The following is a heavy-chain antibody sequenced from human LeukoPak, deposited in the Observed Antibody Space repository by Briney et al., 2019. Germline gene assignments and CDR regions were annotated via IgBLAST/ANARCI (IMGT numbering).Heavy chain of an antibody. CDR3: ARDSVEGGHDTAMVKSHWFDP. V-gene: IGHV4-30-4*01. J-gene: IGHJ5*02. D-gene: IGHD5-18*01. Sequence: SQTLSLTCTVSGGSISSGDYYWSWIRQPPGKGLEWIGYIYYSGSTYYNPSLKSRVTISVDTSKNQFSLKLSSVTAADTAVYYCARDSVEGGHDTAMVKSHWFDPWGQGTLVTVSS. CDR1: GGSISSGDYY. CDR2: IYYSGST.